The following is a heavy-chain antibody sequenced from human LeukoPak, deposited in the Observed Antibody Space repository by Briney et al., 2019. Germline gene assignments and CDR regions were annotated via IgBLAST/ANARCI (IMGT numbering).Heavy chain of an antibody. CDR1: GYTFTSYG. CDR3: ARDEETYSYGGRSYFDY. CDR2: ISAYNGNT. V-gene: IGHV1-18*01. D-gene: IGHD5-18*01. Sequence: ASVKVSCKASGYTFTSYGISWVRQAPGQGLEWMGWISAYNGNTNYAQKLQGRVTMTTDTSTSTAHMELRSLRSDDTAVYYCARDEETYSYGGRSYFDYWGQGTLVTVSS. J-gene: IGHJ4*02.